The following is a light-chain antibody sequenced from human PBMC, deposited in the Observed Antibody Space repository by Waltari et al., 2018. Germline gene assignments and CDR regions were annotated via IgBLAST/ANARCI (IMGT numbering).Light chain of an antibody. V-gene: IGKV3-20*01. CDR3: QKYESLPAT. J-gene: IGKJ1*01. Sequence: EIVLTQSPGTLSLSPGERATLTCRASQSVGRSLAWYQQKPGQAPRPLIYCASNRATGLPDRFSGSGFATDFSLTISRLEPESFAVYYCQKYESLPATFGQGTKVEIK. CDR1: QSVGRS. CDR2: CAS.